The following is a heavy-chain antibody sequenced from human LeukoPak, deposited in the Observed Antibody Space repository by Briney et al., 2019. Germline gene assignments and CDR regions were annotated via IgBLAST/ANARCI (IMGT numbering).Heavy chain of an antibody. CDR3: ARELRGYCSGGICYGGGYYYYYMDV. D-gene: IGHD2-15*01. CDR1: GGSISGTTYY. CDR2: IFYSGST. V-gene: IGHV4-39*07. Sequence: SETLSLTCTVSGGSISGTTYYWGWIRQPPGKGLEWIASIFYSGSTYYNPSLKSRVTISVDTSKNQFSLKLNSVTAADTAVYYCARELRGYCSGGICYGGGYYYYYMDVWGQGTTVTVS. J-gene: IGHJ6*03.